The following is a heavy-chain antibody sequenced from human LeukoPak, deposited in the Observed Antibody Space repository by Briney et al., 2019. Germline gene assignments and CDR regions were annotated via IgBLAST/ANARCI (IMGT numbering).Heavy chain of an antibody. J-gene: IGHJ4*02. CDR2: INPNSCVT. V-gene: IGHV1-2*02. D-gene: IGHD6-13*01. CDR3: ARGIAAAGTFDY. Sequence: ASVKVSCKASGYTFTGCYLHWVRQAPGQGLDWMGWINPNSCVTNFAPKFQGRVTMTRATSISTAYMEQRRLRSDNTAVYFCARGIAAAGTFDYWGQGSLVTVSS. CDR1: GYTFTGCY.